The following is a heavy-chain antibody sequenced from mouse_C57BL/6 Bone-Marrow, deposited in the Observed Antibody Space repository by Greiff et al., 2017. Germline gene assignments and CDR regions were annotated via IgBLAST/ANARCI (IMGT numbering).Heavy chain of an antibody. CDR1: GFNIKDYY. V-gene: IGHV14-1*01. CDR2: IDPEDGDT. D-gene: IGHD1-1*01. J-gene: IGHJ2*01. Sequence: EVQLQQSGAELVRPGASVKLSCTASGFNIKDYYMHWVKQRPEQGLEWIGRIDPEDGDTEYAPKFPGKATMTADTPSNTAYLQLSSLTSENTAVYYCTVYYYGSSPYYFDYWGQGTTLTVSS. CDR3: TVYYYGSSPYYFDY.